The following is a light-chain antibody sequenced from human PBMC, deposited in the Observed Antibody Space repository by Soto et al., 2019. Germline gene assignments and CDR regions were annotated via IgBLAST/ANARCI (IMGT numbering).Light chain of an antibody. J-gene: IGKJ4*01. CDR2: RTS. CDR1: QSISSN. V-gene: IGKV3-15*01. CDR3: QQYNNWPRAT. Sequence: EIVMTQSPATLSVSPGERATLSCRASQSISSNLAWYQQKPGQAPRLIMFRTSSRATGFPARFSGSGSGTEFNLTISSLQSEDFGVYYCQQYNNWPRATFGGGTKVEIK.